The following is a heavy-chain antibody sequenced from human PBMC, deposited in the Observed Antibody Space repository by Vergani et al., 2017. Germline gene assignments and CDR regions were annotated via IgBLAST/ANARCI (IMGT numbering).Heavy chain of an antibody. CDR2: TRNKANSYTT. J-gene: IGHJ4*02. CDR1: GFTFSDHY. CDR3: ARAGSFRGHYFDD. V-gene: IGHV3-72*01. D-gene: IGHD1-14*01. Sequence: EVQLVESGGGLVQPGGSLRLSCAASGFTFSDHYMDWVRQAPGKGLEWVGRTRNKANSYTTEYAASVKGRFTISRDDSKNSLYLQLNSLKTEDTAVYYCARAGSFRGHYFDDWGQGTLGTVSS.